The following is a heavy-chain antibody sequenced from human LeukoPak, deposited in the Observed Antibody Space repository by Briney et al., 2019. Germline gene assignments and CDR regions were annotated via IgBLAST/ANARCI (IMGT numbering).Heavy chain of an antibody. D-gene: IGHD6-6*01. CDR2: ISWNSGSI. J-gene: IGHJ4*02. CDR1: GFPFSSYW. V-gene: IGHV3-9*03. CDR3: AKGGEQLVYYFDY. Sequence: GGSLRLSCAASGFPFSSYWMHWVRQAPGKGLEWVSGISWNSGSIGYADSVKGRFTISRDNAKNSLYLQMNSLRAEDMALYYCAKGGEQLVYYFDYWGQGTLVTVSS.